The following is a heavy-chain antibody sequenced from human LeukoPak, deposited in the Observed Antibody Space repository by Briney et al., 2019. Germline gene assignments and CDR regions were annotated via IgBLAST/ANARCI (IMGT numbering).Heavy chain of an antibody. Sequence: ASVKVSCKASGYTFTNYAATWVRQAPGQGLEWMGWISTYSGNTKYAQKVQGRVTMTRDMSTSTVYMELSSLRSEDTAVYYCARVSGYTKASYYFDYWGQGTLVTVSS. D-gene: IGHD6-25*01. CDR3: ARVSGYTKASYYFDY. CDR1: GYTFTNYA. CDR2: ISTYSGNT. V-gene: IGHV1-18*01. J-gene: IGHJ4*02.